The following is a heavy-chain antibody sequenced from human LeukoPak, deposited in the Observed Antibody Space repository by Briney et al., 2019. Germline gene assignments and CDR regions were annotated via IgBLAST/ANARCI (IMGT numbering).Heavy chain of an antibody. V-gene: IGHV1-69*04. J-gene: IGHJ4*02. CDR3: STQDYSDSGGSGSYLDY. Sequence: ASVKVSCKASGGTFSSYAISWVRQAPGQGLEWMGRIIPMLNIANFAQKFQGRVMFTADKSTSTAYMELSGLRSEDTALYYCSTQDYSDSGGSGSYLDYWGQGTLVTVSS. CDR1: GGTFSSYA. CDR2: IIPMLNIA. D-gene: IGHD3-22*01.